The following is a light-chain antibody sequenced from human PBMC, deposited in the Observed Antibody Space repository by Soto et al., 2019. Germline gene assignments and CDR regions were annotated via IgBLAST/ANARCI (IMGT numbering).Light chain of an antibody. CDR1: SSDVGGYNY. V-gene: IGLV2-14*01. J-gene: IGLJ1*01. CDR2: DVS. CDR3: SSYTSSSTYV. Sequence: QSALTQPASVSGSPGQSITISCTGTSSDVGGYNYVSWYQQHPGKAPKLMIYDVSKRPSGVSNRFSGSKSGNTASLTISGLQDEDEADYYCSSYTSSSTYVFGTGTKLTVL.